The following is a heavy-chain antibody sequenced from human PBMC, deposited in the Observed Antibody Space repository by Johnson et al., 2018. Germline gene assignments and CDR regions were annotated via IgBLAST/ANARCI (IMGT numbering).Heavy chain of an antibody. CDR1: GFDFSNYG. J-gene: IGHJ3*02. D-gene: IGHD3-10*01. V-gene: IGHV3-30*18. CDR2: TLYDGRNK. CDR3: VKDPNYYGSGSPGDDAFDI. Sequence: VQLVESGGGVVQPGRSLRLSCAGSGFDFSNYGMHWVRQAPGKGLEWVAVTLYDGRNKFYAESVKGRFTISKDNSKNILSLYMNSLRTEDTAVNYCVKDPNYYGSGSPGDDAFDIWGQGTMVTVSS.